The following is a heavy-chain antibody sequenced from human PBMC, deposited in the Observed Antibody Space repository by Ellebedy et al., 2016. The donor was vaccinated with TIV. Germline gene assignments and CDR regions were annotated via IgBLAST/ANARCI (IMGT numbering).Heavy chain of an antibody. V-gene: IGHV3-23*01. CDR2: ISGSGGST. D-gene: IGHD3-10*01. Sequence: GESLKISCAASGFTFSSYAMSWVRQAPGKGLEWVSAISGSGGSTYYADSVKGRFTISRDNSKNTLYLQMNSLRAEDTAVYYCAKGRSYYGSGSINWFDPWGQGTLVTVSS. J-gene: IGHJ5*02. CDR1: GFTFSSYA. CDR3: AKGRSYYGSGSINWFDP.